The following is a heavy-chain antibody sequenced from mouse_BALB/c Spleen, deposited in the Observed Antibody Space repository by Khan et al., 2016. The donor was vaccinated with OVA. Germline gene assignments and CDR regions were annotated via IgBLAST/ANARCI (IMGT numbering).Heavy chain of an antibody. V-gene: IGHV3-2*02. CDR3: ARRGDGYYGAMDY. CDR1: GYSITSDYA. J-gene: IGHJ4*01. CDR2: ISYSGST. Sequence: VQLKESGPGLVKPSQSLSLTCTVTGYSITSDYAWNWIRQFPGNKLEWMGYISYSGSTSYNPSLKSRISITRDTSKNQFFLTLNSVTTEDTATYYCARRGDGYYGAMDYWGQGTSVTVSS. D-gene: IGHD2-3*01.